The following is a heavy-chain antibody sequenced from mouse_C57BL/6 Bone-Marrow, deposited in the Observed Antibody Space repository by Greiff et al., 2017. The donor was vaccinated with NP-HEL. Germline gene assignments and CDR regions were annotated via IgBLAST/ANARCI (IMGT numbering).Heavy chain of an antibody. CDR1: GFTFSSYA. CDR2: ISDGGSYT. CDR3: ARGHFPTEVFAY. Sequence: EVKVVESGGGLVKPGGSLKLSCAASGFTFSSYAMSWVRQTPEKRLEWVATISDGGSYTYYPDNVKGRFTISRDNAKNNLYLQMSHLKSEDTAMYYCARGHFPTEVFAYGGQGTTLPVSS. V-gene: IGHV5-4*03. D-gene: IGHD2-10*01. J-gene: IGHJ2*01.